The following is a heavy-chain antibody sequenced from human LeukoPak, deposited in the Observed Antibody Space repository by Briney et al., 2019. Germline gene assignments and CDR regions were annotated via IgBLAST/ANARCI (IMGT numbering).Heavy chain of an antibody. J-gene: IGHJ4*02. V-gene: IGHV3-23*01. D-gene: IGHD5-18*01. CDR3: AKRGQLWLNSEFDY. CDR1: GFTFSSYA. CDR2: ISGSGGST. Sequence: GGSLRLSCAASGFTFSSYAMSWVRQAPGKGLEWVSAISGSGGSTYYADSVKGRFTISRDNSKNTLYLQTNSLRAEDTAVYYCAKRGQLWLNSEFDYWGQGTLVTVSS.